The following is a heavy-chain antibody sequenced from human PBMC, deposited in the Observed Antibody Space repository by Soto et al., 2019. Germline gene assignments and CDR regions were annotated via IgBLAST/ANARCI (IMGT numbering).Heavy chain of an antibody. V-gene: IGHV4-39*01. CDR1: GDSISNSRFY. D-gene: IGHD3-22*01. CDR2: IYHTGNA. Sequence: QLQLQESGPGQVKSSETLSLTCSVSGDSISNSRFYWAWIRQPPGEGLEWIGSIYHTGNAYYNPSLESRGTISVDTSKNQCSRKLTSVTAADAALYYCARDFFDSSDYTTNWFDPWGQGTLVTVSS. CDR3: ARDFFDSSDYTTNWFDP. J-gene: IGHJ5*02.